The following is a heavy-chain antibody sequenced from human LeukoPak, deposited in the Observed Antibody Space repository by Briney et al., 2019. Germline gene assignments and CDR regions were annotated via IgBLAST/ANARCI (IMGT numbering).Heavy chain of an antibody. D-gene: IGHD2-2*01. V-gene: IGHV4-38-2*02. CDR3: ARDSAATYYYYMDV. CDR2: IYHSGST. Sequence: PSETLSLTCTVSGYSISSGYYWGWIRQPPGKGLEWIGSIYHSGSTHYNPSLKSRVTISVDTSKNQFSLKLSSVTAADTAVYYCARDSAATYYYYMDVWGKGTTVTVSS. CDR1: GYSISSGYY. J-gene: IGHJ6*03.